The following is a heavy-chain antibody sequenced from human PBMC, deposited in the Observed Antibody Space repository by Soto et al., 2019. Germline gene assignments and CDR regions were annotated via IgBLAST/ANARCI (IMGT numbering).Heavy chain of an antibody. CDR2: ISYDGSNK. CDR3: AKDWFTMVRGVTRGLFDY. Sequence: QVQLVESGGGVVQPGRSLRRSCAASGFTFSSYGMHWVRQAPGKGLEWVAVISYDGSNKYYADSVKGRFTISRDNSKNTLYLQMNSLRAEDTAVYYCAKDWFTMVRGVTRGLFDYWGQGTLVTVSS. D-gene: IGHD3-10*01. CDR1: GFTFSSYG. V-gene: IGHV3-30*18. J-gene: IGHJ4*02.